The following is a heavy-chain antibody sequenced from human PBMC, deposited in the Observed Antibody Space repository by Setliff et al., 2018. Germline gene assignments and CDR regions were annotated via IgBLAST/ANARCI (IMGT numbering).Heavy chain of an antibody. D-gene: IGHD7-27*01. CDR1: GGSISSGGYY. J-gene: IGHJ6*03. V-gene: IGHV4-31*03. CDR2: IYYSGSTS. CDR3: ARQSWDYYYMDV. Sequence: SETLSLTCTVSGGSISSGGYYWSWIRQHPGKGLEWIGYIYYSGSTSYYNPSLKSRVSMSVDTSKNHFSLKLTSVTAADTAVYFCARQSWDYYYMDVWGKGTTVTVSS.